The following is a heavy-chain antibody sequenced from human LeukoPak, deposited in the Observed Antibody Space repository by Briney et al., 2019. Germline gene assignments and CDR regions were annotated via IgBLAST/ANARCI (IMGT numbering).Heavy chain of an antibody. V-gene: IGHV4-38-2*02. J-gene: IGHJ3*02. CDR2: IYHSGST. D-gene: IGHD3-10*01. CDR3: ARVLAGASDI. Sequence: PSETLSLTCTVSGYSISSGYYWGWIRQPPGKGLEWIGSIYHSGSTYYNPSLKSRVTISVDTSKNQFSLKLSPVTAADTAVYYCARVLAGASDIWGQGTMVTVSS. CDR1: GYSISSGYY.